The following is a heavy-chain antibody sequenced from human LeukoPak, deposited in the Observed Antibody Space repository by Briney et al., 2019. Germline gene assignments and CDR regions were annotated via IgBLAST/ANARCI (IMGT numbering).Heavy chain of an antibody. CDR2: IHTSGNT. V-gene: IGHV4-4*07. Sequence: SETLSLTCTVSGVSISSYYWSWIRQPAGKGLEWIGRIHTSGNTNYNPSLKSRVTMSVDTSKNQFSLKLSSVTVADTAVYYCARDAYYYDSSGYSRFDYWGQGTLVTVSS. CDR1: GVSISSYY. D-gene: IGHD3-22*01. J-gene: IGHJ4*02. CDR3: ARDAYYYDSSGYSRFDY.